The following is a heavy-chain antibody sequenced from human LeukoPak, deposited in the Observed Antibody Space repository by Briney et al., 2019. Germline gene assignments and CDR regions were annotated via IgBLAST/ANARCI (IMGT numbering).Heavy chain of an antibody. J-gene: IGHJ4*02. Sequence: ASVKVSCKASGYTFTSYIMHWVRQAPGQRLEWMGWINTGKGDTRSLQKFQGRVTMTRDTSANTAYMELRSLRSEDTAVYYCAPRIGGYFDYWGQRTLVTVSS. D-gene: IGHD3-16*01. CDR3: APRIGGYFDY. CDR2: INTGKGDT. CDR1: GYTFTSYI. V-gene: IGHV1-3*04.